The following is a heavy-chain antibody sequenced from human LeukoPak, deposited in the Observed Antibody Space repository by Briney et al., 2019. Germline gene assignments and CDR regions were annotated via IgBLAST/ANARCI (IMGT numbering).Heavy chain of an antibody. V-gene: IGHV4-59*01. J-gene: IGHJ3*02. CDR1: GGSISSYY. Sequence: SEILSLTCTVSGGSISSYYWSWIRQPPGKGLEWIGYIYYSGSTNYNPSLKSRVTISVDTSKNQFSLKLSSVTAADTAVYYCARGFGYYDSSGYLQAFDIWGQGTMVTVSS. D-gene: IGHD3-22*01. CDR3: ARGFGYYDSSGYLQAFDI. CDR2: IYYSGST.